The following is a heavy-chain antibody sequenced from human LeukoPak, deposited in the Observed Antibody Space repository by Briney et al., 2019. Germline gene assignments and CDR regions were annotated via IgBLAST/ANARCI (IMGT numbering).Heavy chain of an antibody. Sequence: ASVKVSCKASGGTFSSYAISWVRQAPGQGLEWMGGIIPIFGTANYAQKFQGRVTITTDESTSTAYMELSSLRSEDTAVYYCARFMPASGAAKSNWNYATGYFDYWGQGTLVTVPS. V-gene: IGHV1-69*05. CDR3: ARFMPASGAAKSNWNYATGYFDY. J-gene: IGHJ4*02. D-gene: IGHD1-7*01. CDR2: IIPIFGTA. CDR1: GGTFSSYA.